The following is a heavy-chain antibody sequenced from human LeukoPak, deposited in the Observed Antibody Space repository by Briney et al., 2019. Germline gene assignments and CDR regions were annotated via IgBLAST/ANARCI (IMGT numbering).Heavy chain of an antibody. J-gene: IGHJ5*02. Sequence: ASVNFLCKASGYTFTGYYIHWVRQAPGQGLEWMGWVNPNSGGTNYAQKFQGRVTMTRDTSISTAYMELSRLRSDDTAVYYCAIPLGSPHWFDPWGHGNLVTVSS. CDR2: VNPNSGGT. CDR1: GYTFTGYY. V-gene: IGHV1-2*02. CDR3: AIPLGSPHWFDP.